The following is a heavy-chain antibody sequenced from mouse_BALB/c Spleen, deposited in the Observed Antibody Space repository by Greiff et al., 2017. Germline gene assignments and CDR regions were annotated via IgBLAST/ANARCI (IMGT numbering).Heavy chain of an antibody. D-gene: IGHD1-1*01. CDR3: VRFGSHYAMDY. Sequence: QVQLQQSGPGLVQPSQSLSITCTVSGFSLTSYGVHWVRQSPGKGLEWLGVIWSGGGTDYNAAFISRLSISKDNSKSQVFFKMNSLQADDTAIYYCVRFGSHYAMDYWGQGTSVTVSS. CDR1: GFSLTSYG. V-gene: IGHV2-2-2*01. CDR2: IWSGGGT. J-gene: IGHJ4*01.